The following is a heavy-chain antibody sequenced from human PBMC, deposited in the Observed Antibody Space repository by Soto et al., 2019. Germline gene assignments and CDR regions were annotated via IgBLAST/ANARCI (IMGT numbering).Heavy chain of an antibody. CDR2: IIPIFGTA. J-gene: IGHJ3*02. V-gene: IGHV1-69*13. Sequence: SVKVSCKASGGTFSSYAISWVRQAPGQGLEWMGGIIPIFGTANYAQKFQGRVTITADESTSTAYMELSSLRSEDTAVYYCARVARIAAAKGASDIWGQGTMVTVSS. D-gene: IGHD6-13*01. CDR3: ARVARIAAAKGASDI. CDR1: GGTFSSYA.